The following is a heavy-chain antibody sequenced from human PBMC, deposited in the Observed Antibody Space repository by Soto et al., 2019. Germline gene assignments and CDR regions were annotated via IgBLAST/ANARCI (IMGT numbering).Heavy chain of an antibody. V-gene: IGHV3-23*01. CDR3: AVGRTTVTQTFDY. D-gene: IGHD4-4*01. J-gene: IGHJ4*02. CDR2: ISGSGGST. CDR1: GFTFSSYA. Sequence: VGSLRLSCAASGFTFSSYAMSWVRQAPGKGLEWVSAISGSGGSTYYADSVKGRFTISRDNSKNTLYLQMNSLRAEDTAVYYCAVGRTTVTQTFDYWGQGTLVTVSS.